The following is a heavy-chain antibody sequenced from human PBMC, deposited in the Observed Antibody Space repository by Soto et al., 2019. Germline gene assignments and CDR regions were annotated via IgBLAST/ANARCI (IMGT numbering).Heavy chain of an antibody. J-gene: IGHJ4*02. CDR3: ARDLSRYSSGWAPGDY. CDR1: GYTFTSYG. V-gene: IGHV1-18*04. D-gene: IGHD6-19*01. Sequence: GASVKVSCKASGYTFTSYGISWVRQAPGQGLEWMGWISAYNGNTNYAQKLQGRVTMTTDTSTSTAYMELRSLRSDDTAVYYCARDLSRYSSGWAPGDYWGQGTLVTVSS. CDR2: ISAYNGNT.